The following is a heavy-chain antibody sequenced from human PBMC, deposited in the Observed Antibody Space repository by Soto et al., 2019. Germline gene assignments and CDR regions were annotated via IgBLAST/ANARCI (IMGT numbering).Heavy chain of an antibody. V-gene: IGHV1-3*01. Sequence: ASVKVSCKTSGYTFTSYGISWVRQAPGQRLEWMGWINAGNGNTKYSQKFQGRVTITRDTSASTAYMELGSLRSEDTAVYYCARDLGGWPDYWGQGTLVTVSS. CDR3: ARDLGGWPDY. CDR1: GYTFTSYG. CDR2: INAGNGNT. D-gene: IGHD2-15*01. J-gene: IGHJ4*02.